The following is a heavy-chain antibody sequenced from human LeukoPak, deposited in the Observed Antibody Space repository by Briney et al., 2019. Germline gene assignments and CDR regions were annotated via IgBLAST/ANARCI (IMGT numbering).Heavy chain of an antibody. J-gene: IGHJ5*02. CDR1: GFTFSSYS. D-gene: IGHD3-10*01. Sequence: GGSLILSCAASGFTFSSYSMNWVRQAPGKGLEWVSSISSSSSYIYYADSVKGRFTISRDNAKNSLYLQMNSLRAEDTALYHCTMDRGTYNWLDPWGQGALVTVSS. V-gene: IGHV3-21*04. CDR2: ISSSSSYI. CDR3: TMDRGTYNWLDP.